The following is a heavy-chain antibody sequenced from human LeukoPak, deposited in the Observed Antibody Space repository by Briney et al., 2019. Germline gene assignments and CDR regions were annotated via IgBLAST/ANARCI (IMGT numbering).Heavy chain of an antibody. V-gene: IGHV4-61*01. J-gene: IGHJ2*01. Sequence: PSETLSLTCTVSGGSVSSGSYYWSWIRQPPGKGLEWIGYIYYSGSTNYNPSLKSRVTISVDASKNQFSLKLSSVTAADTAVYYCARDVRVRGGPYWYFDLWGRGTLVTVSS. CDR1: GGSVSSGSYY. D-gene: IGHD3-10*01. CDR2: IYYSGST. CDR3: ARDVRVRGGPYWYFDL.